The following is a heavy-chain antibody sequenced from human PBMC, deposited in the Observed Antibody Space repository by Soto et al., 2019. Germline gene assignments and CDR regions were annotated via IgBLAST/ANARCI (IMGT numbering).Heavy chain of an antibody. D-gene: IGHD2-2*02. CDR2: IIPIFGTA. CDR3: AREDGYCSSTSCYTNYYYGMDV. J-gene: IGHJ6*02. Sequence: QVQLVQSGAEVKKPGSSVKVSYKASGDTFSSYAISWVRQAPGQGLEWMGGIIPIFGTANYAQKFQGRVTIIADESTSTAYMDLSSLRSEDTAVYYCAREDGYCSSTSCYTNYYYGMDVWGQWTTVTVSS. CDR1: GDTFSSYA. V-gene: IGHV1-69*01.